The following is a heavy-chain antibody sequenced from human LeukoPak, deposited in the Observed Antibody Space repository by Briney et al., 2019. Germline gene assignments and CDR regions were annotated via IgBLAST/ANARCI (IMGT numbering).Heavy chain of an antibody. CDR2: ISSDGSQK. CDR3: AREHGRSGYFDY. Sequence: PGGSLRLSCAASGFTFSSYAMHGVRQAPGKGLEWVSFISSDGSQKYYADSVKGRFTISRDNSKNTLYLQLNSLRVEDTAVYYCAREHGRSGYFDYWGQGTLVSVSS. D-gene: IGHD3-22*01. J-gene: IGHJ4*02. V-gene: IGHV3-30*19. CDR1: GFTFSSYA.